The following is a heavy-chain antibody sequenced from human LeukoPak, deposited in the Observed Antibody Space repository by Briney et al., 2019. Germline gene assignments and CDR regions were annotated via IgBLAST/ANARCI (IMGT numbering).Heavy chain of an antibody. CDR3: ARRGYYGSGRPFDY. D-gene: IGHD3-10*01. J-gene: IGHJ4*02. CDR2: INHSGST. V-gene: IGHV4-34*01. CDR1: GGSFSGYY. Sequence: PSETLSLTCAVYGGSFSGYYWSWLRQPPGKGLEGIGEINHSGSTHYNPSLKSRVTISVDTSKNQFSLTLSSVTAADTAVYYCARRGYYGSGRPFDYWGQGTLVTVSS.